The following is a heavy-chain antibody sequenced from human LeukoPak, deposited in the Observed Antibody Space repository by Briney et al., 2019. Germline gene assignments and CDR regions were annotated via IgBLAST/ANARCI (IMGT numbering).Heavy chain of an antibody. J-gene: IGHJ4*02. V-gene: IGHV3-23*01. CDR2: ISGSGGST. D-gene: IGHD1-26*01. Sequence: GGSLRLSCVASRFTFSSYAMSWVRQAPGKGLEWVSAISGSGGSTYYADSVKGRFTISRDNSKNTLYLQMNSLRAEDTAVYYCAKDLWWELLHDYWGQGTLVTVSS. CDR1: RFTFSSYA. CDR3: AKDLWWELLHDY.